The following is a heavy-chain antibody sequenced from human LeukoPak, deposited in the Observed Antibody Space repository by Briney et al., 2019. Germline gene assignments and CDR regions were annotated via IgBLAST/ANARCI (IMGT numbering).Heavy chain of an antibody. D-gene: IGHD6-13*01. J-gene: IGHJ6*02. V-gene: IGHV4-59*08. CDR2: FYYSGST. Sequence: SETLSLTCTVSGGSISSYYWTWIRQPPGKGLEWIGYFYYSGSTNYNPSLKSRVTISVDTSKNQFSLKLNSVTAADTAVYYCAKALYSTSSSYYYGMDVWGQGTTVTVSS. CDR1: GGSISSYY. CDR3: AKALYSTSSSYYYGMDV.